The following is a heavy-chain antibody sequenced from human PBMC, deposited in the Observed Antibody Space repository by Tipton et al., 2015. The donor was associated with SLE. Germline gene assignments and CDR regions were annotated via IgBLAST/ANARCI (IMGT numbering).Heavy chain of an antibody. V-gene: IGHV4-59*11. Sequence: TLSLTCTVSGGSISSHHWSWIRQPPGRGLEWIGDIYYTGGTRYNPSLKSRVTISVDRSKNQFSLKLNSVTAADTAVYYCARDSRHTWFDFWGQGALVTVSS. CDR3: ARDSRHTWFDF. CDR1: GGSISSHH. CDR2: IYYTGGT. J-gene: IGHJ4*02.